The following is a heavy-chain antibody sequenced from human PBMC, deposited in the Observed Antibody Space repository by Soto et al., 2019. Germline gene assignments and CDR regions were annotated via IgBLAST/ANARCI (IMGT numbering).Heavy chain of an antibody. Sequence: PGGSLRLSCAASGFTFSSYSMNWVRQAPGKGLEWVSYISSSSSTIYYADSVKGRFTISRDNAKNSLYLQMNSLRAEDTAVYYCARSEFSASSGPSFGWDAFDIWGQGTMVTVSS. CDR2: ISSSSSTI. D-gene: IGHD6-19*01. CDR3: ARSEFSASSGPSFGWDAFDI. V-gene: IGHV3-48*01. J-gene: IGHJ3*02. CDR1: GFTFSSYS.